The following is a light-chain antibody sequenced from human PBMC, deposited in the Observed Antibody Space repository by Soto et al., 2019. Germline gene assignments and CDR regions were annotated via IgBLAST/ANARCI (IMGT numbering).Light chain of an antibody. V-gene: IGKV1-13*02. J-gene: IGKJ1*01. Sequence: AIQLTQSPSSLSTSVGDRVAVTCRASRDIRSALAWYQQRPGKPPKLLIYDASTLESGVPARFSGSGSGSDFTLSISSLQPEDFATYYCQQFNSSPLTFGQGTRVEI. CDR2: DAS. CDR1: RDIRSA. CDR3: QQFNSSPLT.